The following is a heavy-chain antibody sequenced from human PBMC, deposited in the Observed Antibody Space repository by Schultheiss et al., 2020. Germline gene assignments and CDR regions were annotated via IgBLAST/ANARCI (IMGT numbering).Heavy chain of an antibody. Sequence: SETLSLTCTVSGGSISSGDYYWGWIRQPPGKGLEWIGSIYYSGSTYYNPSLKSRVTISVDTSKNQFSLKLSSVTAADTAVYYCAREGLAGRPRGYCSGGSCYPYYYGMDVWGQGTTVTVSS. CDR3: AREGLAGRPRGYCSGGSCYPYYYGMDV. CDR2: IYYSGST. J-gene: IGHJ6*02. CDR1: GGSISSGDYY. D-gene: IGHD2-15*01. V-gene: IGHV4-39*07.